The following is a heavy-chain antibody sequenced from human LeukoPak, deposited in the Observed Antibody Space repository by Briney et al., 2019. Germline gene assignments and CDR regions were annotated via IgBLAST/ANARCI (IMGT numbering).Heavy chain of an antibody. V-gene: IGHV3-30*18. D-gene: IGHD6-13*01. CDR2: ISYDGSNK. Sequence: PGRSLRLSCAASGFTFSSYGMHWVRQAPGKGLEWVAVISYDGSNKYYADSVKSRFTISRDNSKNTLYLQMNSLRAEDTAVYYCAKDGAAVKPYYFDYWGQGTLATVSS. J-gene: IGHJ4*02. CDR1: GFTFSSYG. CDR3: AKDGAAVKPYYFDY.